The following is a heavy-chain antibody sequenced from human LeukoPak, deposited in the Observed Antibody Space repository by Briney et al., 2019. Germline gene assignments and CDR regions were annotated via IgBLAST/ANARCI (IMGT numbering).Heavy chain of an antibody. J-gene: IGHJ4*02. V-gene: IGHV3-30*04. CDR1: GFTFSSYA. Sequence: PGGSLRLSCAASGFTFSSYAMHWVRQAPGKGLEWVAVVWYDGSTKYYADSVKGRFTISRDNSKNTLYLQMDGLRAEDTALYYCARGGNNWNFRSFFDYWGQGTLVTVSS. D-gene: IGHD1-7*01. CDR3: ARGGNNWNFRSFFDY. CDR2: VWYDGSTK.